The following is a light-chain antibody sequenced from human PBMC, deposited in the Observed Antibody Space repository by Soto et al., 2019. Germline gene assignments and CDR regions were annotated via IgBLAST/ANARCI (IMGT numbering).Light chain of an antibody. CDR3: QQSYIAPWT. J-gene: IGKJ1*01. V-gene: IGKV1-39*01. Sequence: IHMTHSPSTLSASVLYRVTITFLASQTISSWLAWYQQKPGKAPKLFIYAASRLQSGVPSRFSGGGSGTDFTLTISSLLPEDFATYYCQQSYIAPWTFGQGTKVDIK. CDR2: AAS. CDR1: QTISSW.